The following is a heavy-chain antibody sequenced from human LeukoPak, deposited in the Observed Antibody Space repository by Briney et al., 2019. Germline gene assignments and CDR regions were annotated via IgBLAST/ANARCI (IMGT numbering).Heavy chain of an antibody. Sequence: SETLSLTCTVSGYSISSGYYWGWIRQPPGKGLEWIGSIYHSGSTYYNPSLKSRVTISVDTSKNQFSLKLSSVTAADTAVYYCARDLVGATDWFDPWGQGTLVTVSS. V-gene: IGHV4-38-2*02. CDR1: GYSISSGYY. CDR2: IYHSGST. D-gene: IGHD1-26*01. J-gene: IGHJ5*02. CDR3: ARDLVGATDWFDP.